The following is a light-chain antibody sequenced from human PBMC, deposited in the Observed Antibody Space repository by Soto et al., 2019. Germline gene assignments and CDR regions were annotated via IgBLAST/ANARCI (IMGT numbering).Light chain of an antibody. V-gene: IGLV3-1*01. CDR1: KLGDKF. Sequence: SYELTQPRSVSVYPGQTARITGSGDKLGDKFAPWYQQQPGQSPVLVIYEDNKRTSSIPERFSGSKSGTTATLTIGVTQAMDKADYYCQAWDSSNVFFGGGTKLTVL. CDR3: QAWDSSNVF. J-gene: IGLJ2*01. CDR2: EDN.